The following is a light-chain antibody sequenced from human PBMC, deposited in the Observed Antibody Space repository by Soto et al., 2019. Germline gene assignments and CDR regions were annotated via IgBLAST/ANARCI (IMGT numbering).Light chain of an antibody. Sequence: DIQMTQSPSTLSASVGDRVTITCRASQSISSWLAWYQQKPGKAPKLLIYDASSLESGVPSRFSGSGSGTEFTLTISSLQPEDFATYYCQQYNSYWWTFGQGTKVEIK. CDR2: DAS. CDR1: QSISSW. CDR3: QQYNSYWWT. J-gene: IGKJ1*01. V-gene: IGKV1-5*01.